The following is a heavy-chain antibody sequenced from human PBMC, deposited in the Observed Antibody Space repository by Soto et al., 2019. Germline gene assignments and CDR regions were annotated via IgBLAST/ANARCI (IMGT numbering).Heavy chain of an antibody. CDR1: GFTFTSYG. Sequence: VQLFASGGGSARPGGSLRLSCTASGFTFTSYGMGWVRQAPGKGLQWVSTIRGDGGQTHYTDSVKGRFSISRDNSKNTVYLQLDSLRDEDTAMYFCARDVGLDSDDFFAYWGQGTQVTVSS. CDR2: IRGDGGQT. CDR3: ARDVGLDSDDFFAY. V-gene: IGHV3-23*01. J-gene: IGHJ4*02. D-gene: IGHD3-9*01.